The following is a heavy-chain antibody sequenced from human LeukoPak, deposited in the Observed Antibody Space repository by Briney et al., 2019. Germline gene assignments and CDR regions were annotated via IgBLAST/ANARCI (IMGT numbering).Heavy chain of an antibody. CDR3: TRADYYGSGSPISLDV. J-gene: IGHJ6*04. D-gene: IGHD3-10*01. V-gene: IGHV3-49*04. Sequence: PGGSLRLSCAASGFTFSDYYMSWVRQAPGKGLEWVGFIRSRTYGVTTEYAASVTGRFTISRDDSKSIAHLQMNSLKTEDTAVYYCTRADYYGSGSPISLDVWGKGTTVTVSS. CDR2: IRSRTYGVTT. CDR1: GFTFSDYY.